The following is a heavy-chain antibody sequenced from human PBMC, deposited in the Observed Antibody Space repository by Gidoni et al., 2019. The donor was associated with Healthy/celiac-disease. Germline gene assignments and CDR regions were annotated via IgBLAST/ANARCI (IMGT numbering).Heavy chain of an antibody. CDR1: GFTFSSYA. CDR3: AKEYYYDRHHWYFDL. V-gene: IGHV3-23*01. D-gene: IGHD3-22*01. CDR2: ISGSGGST. Sequence: EVQLLAYGGCLVQPGGSLRLSCAASGFTFSSYAMSWVRQAPVKGLEGVSAISGSGGSTYYADSVKGRFTISRDNSKNTLCLQMNSLRAEDTAVYDCAKEYYYDRHHWYFDLWGRGTLVTVSS. J-gene: IGHJ2*01.